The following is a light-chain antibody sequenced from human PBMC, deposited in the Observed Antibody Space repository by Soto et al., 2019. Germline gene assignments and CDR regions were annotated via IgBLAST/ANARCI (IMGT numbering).Light chain of an antibody. CDR2: DVT. J-gene: IGLJ3*02. V-gene: IGLV2-11*01. Sequence: QSALTQPRSVSGSPGQSVTISCTGTSSDVGAYDYVSWYQQHPGKVPKLMIYDVTKRPSGVPDRFSGSKSGSAASLTISGLRAEDEADYFCCSYAGSYTWVFGGGTKLTVL. CDR1: SSDVGAYDY. CDR3: CSYAGSYTWV.